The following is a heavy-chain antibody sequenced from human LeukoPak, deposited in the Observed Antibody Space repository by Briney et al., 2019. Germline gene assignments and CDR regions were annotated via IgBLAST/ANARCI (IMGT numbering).Heavy chain of an antibody. Sequence: GGSLRLSCAASGFTFSSYGMSWVRRAPGKGLEWVSAISSSGSTIYYADSVKGRFTISRDNAKNSLYLQMNSLRAEDTAVYYCAELGITMIGGVWGKGTTVTISS. CDR3: AELGITMIGGV. D-gene: IGHD3-10*02. J-gene: IGHJ6*04. CDR2: ISSSGSTI. V-gene: IGHV3-48*04. CDR1: GFTFSSYG.